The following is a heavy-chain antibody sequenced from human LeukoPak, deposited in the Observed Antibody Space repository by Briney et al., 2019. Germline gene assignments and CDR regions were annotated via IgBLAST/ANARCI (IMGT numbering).Heavy chain of an antibody. CDR2: IKQDGSEK. V-gene: IGHV3-7*01. Sequence: PGGSLRLSCAASGFTFSTYWMNWVRQAPGKGLGWVANIKQDGSEKYYVDSVKGRFTISRDNAKNSLYLQMNSLRAEDTAMYYCASPMGATPWDAFDIWGQGTRVTVSP. CDR1: GFTFSTYW. CDR3: ASPMGATPWDAFDI. J-gene: IGHJ3*02. D-gene: IGHD1-26*01.